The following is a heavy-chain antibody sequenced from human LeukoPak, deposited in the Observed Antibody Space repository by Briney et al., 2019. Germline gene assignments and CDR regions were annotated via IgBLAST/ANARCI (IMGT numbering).Heavy chain of an antibody. J-gene: IGHJ6*02. CDR1: GFTFSSYA. CDR3: ARAPTVTSHNYYYGMDV. Sequence: GGSLRLSCAASGFTFSSYAMHWIRQAPGKGLEWVSYISSSGSTIYYADSVKGRFTISRDNAKNSLYLQMNSLRAEDTAVYYCARAPTVTSHNYYYGMDVWGQGTTVTVSS. D-gene: IGHD4-17*01. CDR2: ISSSGSTI. V-gene: IGHV3-48*04.